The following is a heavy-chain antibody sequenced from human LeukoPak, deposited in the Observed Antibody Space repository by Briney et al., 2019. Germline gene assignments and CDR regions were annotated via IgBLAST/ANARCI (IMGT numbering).Heavy chain of an antibody. CDR2: INTHTGTP. V-gene: IGHV7-4-1*02. Sequence: ASVKVSCKASGYTFTNYAMNWVRQAPGQGLEWMGWINTHTGTPIYAQGFTGRFVFSLDTSVSTAFLQISSLKAEDTAMYYCARVDSTGWANWGQGSLVTVSS. J-gene: IGHJ4*02. D-gene: IGHD6-19*01. CDR3: ARVDSTGWAN. CDR1: GYTFTNYA.